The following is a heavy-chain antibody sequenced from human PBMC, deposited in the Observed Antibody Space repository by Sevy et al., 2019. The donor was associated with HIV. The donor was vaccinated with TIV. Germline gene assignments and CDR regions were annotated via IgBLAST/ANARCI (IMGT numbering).Heavy chain of an antibody. Sequence: GGSLRLSCAASGFTFSHYAMHWVRQAPGKGLEWVAVISYDGINKYYAESVRGRFTISRDYSKNTLYLQMNSLRAEDKDVYYCANPVLRFFDWFEIDYWGQGTLVTVSS. CDR1: GFTFSHYA. CDR3: ANPVLRFFDWFEIDY. D-gene: IGHD3-9*01. CDR2: ISYDGINK. J-gene: IGHJ4*02. V-gene: IGHV3-30*04.